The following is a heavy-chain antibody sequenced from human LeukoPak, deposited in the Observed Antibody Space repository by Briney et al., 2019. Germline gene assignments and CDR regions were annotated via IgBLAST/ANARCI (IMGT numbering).Heavy chain of an antibody. CDR3: ARDMGVLYYYDSSGGLDY. CDR2: INLNSGDR. CDR1: GYTFTGYY. Sequence: ASVKVSCKASGYTFTGYYMHWVRQAPGQGLEWMGWINLNSGDRNYAQKFQGRVTMTRDTSSSTAYMEVSRLRSDDTAVYYCARDMGVLYYYDSSGGLDYWGQGTLVTVSS. V-gene: IGHV1-2*02. J-gene: IGHJ4*02. D-gene: IGHD3-22*01.